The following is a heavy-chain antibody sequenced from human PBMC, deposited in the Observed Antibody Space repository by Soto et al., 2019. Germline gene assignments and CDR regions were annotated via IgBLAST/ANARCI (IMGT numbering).Heavy chain of an antibody. CDR1: GFTFSSHA. CDR2: VSDDGIKK. Sequence: GGSLRLSCAASGFTFSSHAVHWVRQAPGKGLEWVAVVSDDGIKKYYADSVKGRFTISRDSSKNTVYLQMNSLRAEDTAVYYCARASTQTALDYWGQGTLVTVSS. CDR3: ARASTQTALDY. V-gene: IGHV3-30-3*01. J-gene: IGHJ4*02. D-gene: IGHD6-25*01.